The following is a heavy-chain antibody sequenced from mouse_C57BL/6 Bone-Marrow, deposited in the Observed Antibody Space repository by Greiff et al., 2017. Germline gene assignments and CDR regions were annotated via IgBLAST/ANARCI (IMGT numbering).Heavy chain of an antibody. J-gene: IGHJ3*01. CDR1: GYTFTDYY. CDR3: ARTRNVSSPAWFAY. V-gene: IGHV1-84*01. D-gene: IGHD1-1*01. Sequence: QVQLQQSGPELVKPGASVKISCKASGYTFTDYYINWVKQRPGQGLEWIGWIYPVSGNTKYNEKFKGKATLTVDTSSSTAYMQLSSLTSEDSAVYFCARTRNVSSPAWFAYWGQGTLVTVSA. CDR2: IYPVSGNT.